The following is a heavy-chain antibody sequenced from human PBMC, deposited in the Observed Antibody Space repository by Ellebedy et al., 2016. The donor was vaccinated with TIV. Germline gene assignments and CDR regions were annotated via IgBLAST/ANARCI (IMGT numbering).Heavy chain of an antibody. V-gene: IGHV3-23*01. CDR3: AKDREVTPYYFDY. J-gene: IGHJ4*02. D-gene: IGHD4-23*01. CDR1: GFTFSSYA. Sequence: GESLKISXAASGFTFSSYAMSWVRQAPGKGLEWVSAISGSGGSTYYADSVKGRFTISRDNSKNTLYLQMNSLRAEDTAVYYCAKDREVTPYYFDYWGQGTLVTVSS. CDR2: ISGSGGST.